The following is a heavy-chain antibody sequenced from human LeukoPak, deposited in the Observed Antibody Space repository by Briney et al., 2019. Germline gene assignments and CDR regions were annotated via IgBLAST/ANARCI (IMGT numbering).Heavy chain of an antibody. J-gene: IGHJ4*02. Sequence: GGSLRLSCAASGFTFSHYGFHWVRQAPGKGLEWVAVIWSDGTNQFYADSVKGRFTISRDSSQKTVYLEMHSLRTEDTAMYSCAKDAQRVFDYSTSLEYWGPGTRVTVSS. CDR1: GFTFSHYG. CDR2: IWSDGTNQ. CDR3: AKDAQRVFDYSTSLEY. D-gene: IGHD4-11*01. V-gene: IGHV3-33*06.